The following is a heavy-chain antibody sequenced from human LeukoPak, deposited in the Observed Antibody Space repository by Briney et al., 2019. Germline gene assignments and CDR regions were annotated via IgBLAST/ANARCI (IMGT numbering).Heavy chain of an antibody. CDR1: GFTFDDYA. Sequence: GGSLRLSCAASGFTFDDYAMHWVRQAPGKGLEWVSGISWNSGSIGYADSVKGRFTISRDNAKNSLYLQMNSLRAEDTAVYYCARVSSSDDYGDYNDAFDIWGQGTMVTVSS. J-gene: IGHJ3*02. CDR3: ARVSSSDDYGDYNDAFDI. V-gene: IGHV3-9*01. D-gene: IGHD4-17*01. CDR2: ISWNSGSI.